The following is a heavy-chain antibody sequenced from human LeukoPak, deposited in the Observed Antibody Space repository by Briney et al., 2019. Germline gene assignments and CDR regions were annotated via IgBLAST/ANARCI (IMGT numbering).Heavy chain of an antibody. CDR2: ISGSGDST. CDR1: GFSFSNYA. V-gene: IGHV3-23*01. J-gene: IGHJ4*02. CDR3: ARDRGYSCGY. D-gene: IGHD5-18*01. Sequence: GGSLRLSCAASGFSFSNYAMSWVRQAPGKGLEWVSAISGSGDSTYYADSVKGRFTISRDNSKNTLYLQMNSLRAEDTAVYYCARDRGYSCGYWGQGTLVTVSS.